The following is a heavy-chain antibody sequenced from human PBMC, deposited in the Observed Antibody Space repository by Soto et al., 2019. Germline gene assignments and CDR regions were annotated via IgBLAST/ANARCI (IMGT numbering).Heavy chain of an antibody. CDR2: ISGSGGST. CDR3: AKDFDSSSWYDY. V-gene: IGHV3-23*01. Sequence: GGSPRLSCAASGFTFSSYAMSWVRQAPGKGLEWVSAISGSGGSTYYADSVKGRFTISRDNSKNTLYLQMNSLRAEDTAVYYCAKDFDSSSWYDYWGQGTLVTVSS. CDR1: GFTFSSYA. J-gene: IGHJ4*02. D-gene: IGHD6-13*01.